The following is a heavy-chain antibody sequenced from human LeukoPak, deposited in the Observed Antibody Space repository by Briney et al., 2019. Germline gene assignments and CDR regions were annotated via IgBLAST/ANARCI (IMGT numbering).Heavy chain of an antibody. J-gene: IGHJ3*02. CDR2: INPNSGGT. Sequence: ASVKVSCKASGYTFTGYYMHWVRQAPGQGLEWMGWINPNSGGTNYAQKFQGRVTMTRDTSISTAYMELSRLRSDDTAVYYCARAGKTYSSSSAAFDTWGQGTMVTVSS. CDR3: ARAGKTYSSSSAAFDT. D-gene: IGHD6-6*01. CDR1: GYTFTGYY. V-gene: IGHV1-2*02.